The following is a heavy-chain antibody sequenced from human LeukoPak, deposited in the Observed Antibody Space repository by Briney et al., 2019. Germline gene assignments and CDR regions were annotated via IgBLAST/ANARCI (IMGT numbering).Heavy chain of an antibody. CDR3: ARQDIVVVPAALYYYGMDV. D-gene: IGHD2-2*01. CDR1: GGSISSYY. J-gene: IGHJ6*02. CDR2: IYSRGNT. Sequence: PSETLSLTCTVSGGSISSYYWSWIRQPAGKGLEWIGRIYSRGNTNYNPSLKSRVTISVDTSKNQFSLKLSSVTAADTAVYYCARQDIVVVPAALYYYGMDVWGQGTTVTVSS. V-gene: IGHV4-4*07.